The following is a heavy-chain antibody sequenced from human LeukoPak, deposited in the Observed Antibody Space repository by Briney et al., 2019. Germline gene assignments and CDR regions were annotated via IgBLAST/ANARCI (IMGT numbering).Heavy chain of an antibody. J-gene: IGHJ2*01. CDR2: ISGSGGST. Sequence: GGSLRLSCAASGFTFSSYAMSWVRQAPGKGLEWVSAISGSGGSTYYADSVKGRFTISRDKSKNTLYLQMNSLRAEDTAVYYCAKTVGASYWYFDLWGRGTLVTVSS. V-gene: IGHV3-23*01. D-gene: IGHD1-26*01. CDR3: AKTVGASYWYFDL. CDR1: GFTFSSYA.